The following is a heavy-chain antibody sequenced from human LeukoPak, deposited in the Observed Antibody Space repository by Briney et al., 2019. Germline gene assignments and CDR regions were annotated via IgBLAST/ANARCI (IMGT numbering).Heavy chain of an antibody. D-gene: IGHD2-2*01. Sequence: GRSLRLSCAASGFTFSSYGMHWVRQAPGKGLEWVAVISYDGSNKYYADSVRGRFTISRDNSKNTLYLQMNSLRAEDTAVYYCAKPCSSTTCLEYFQHWGQGTLVTVSS. CDR3: AKPCSSTTCLEYFQH. CDR1: GFTFSSYG. J-gene: IGHJ1*01. V-gene: IGHV3-30*18. CDR2: ISYDGSNK.